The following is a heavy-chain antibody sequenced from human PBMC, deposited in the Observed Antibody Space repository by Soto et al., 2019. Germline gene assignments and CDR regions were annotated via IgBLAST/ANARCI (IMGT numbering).Heavy chain of an antibody. Sequence: PSETLSLTCAVYGGSFSDYYWTWIRQPPGKGLEWIGEINHGGSTNYNPSLKSRVTISMDTSRNQFSLKLSSVTAADTAVYYCATRVTRYYYMDVWGKGTPVTVSS. CDR2: INHGGST. CDR1: GGSFSDYY. CDR3: ATRVTRYYYMDV. D-gene: IGHD3-16*01. V-gene: IGHV4-34*01. J-gene: IGHJ6*03.